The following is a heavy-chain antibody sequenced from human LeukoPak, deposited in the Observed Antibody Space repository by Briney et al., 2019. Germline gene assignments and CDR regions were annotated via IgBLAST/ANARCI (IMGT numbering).Heavy chain of an antibody. J-gene: IGHJ4*02. V-gene: IGHV1-18*01. D-gene: IGHD4-11*01. CDR2: ISDYSGNT. CDR1: GYSLSSNG. CDR3: AREGATDYYFDP. Sequence: SVKVSCKASGYSLSSNGISWARPAPGQGLEWMGWISDYSGNTKYAQNFQDRVTLTTDRSTNTAYMELRSLRPDDTAVYYCAREGATDYYFDPWGQGTLVTVSS.